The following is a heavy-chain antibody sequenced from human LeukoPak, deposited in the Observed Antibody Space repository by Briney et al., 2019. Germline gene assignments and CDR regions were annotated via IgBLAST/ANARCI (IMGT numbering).Heavy chain of an antibody. CDR1: GYTFTSYA. J-gene: IGHJ4*02. Sequence: ASVKVSCKASGYTFTSYAMNWVRQAPGQGLEWMGWISANNANTNYAQKFQGRVTMTTDTSTSTAYMDLRTLRSDDTAVYYCARGPPYVSGSPFFYWGQGTLVTVSS. CDR2: ISANNANT. V-gene: IGHV1-18*01. D-gene: IGHD3-10*01. CDR3: ARGPPYVSGSPFFY.